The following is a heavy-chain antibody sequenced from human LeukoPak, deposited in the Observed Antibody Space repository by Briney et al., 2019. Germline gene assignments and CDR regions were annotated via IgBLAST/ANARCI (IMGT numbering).Heavy chain of an antibody. CDR3: ARREFRGVWYWFDP. CDR2: IVPIFGTA. J-gene: IGHJ5*02. V-gene: IGHV1-69*13. Sequence: GASVKVSCKASGGTFSSYAISWVRQAPGQGLEWMGGIVPIFGTANYAQKFQGRVTITADESTSTAYMELSSLRSEDTAVYYCARREFRGVWYWFDPWGQGTLVTVSS. D-gene: IGHD3-10*01. CDR1: GGTFSSYA.